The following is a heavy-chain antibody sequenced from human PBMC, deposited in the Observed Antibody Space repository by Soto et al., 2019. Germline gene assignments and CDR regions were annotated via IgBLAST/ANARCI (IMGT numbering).Heavy chain of an antibody. CDR3: AKDLLGPGRAYGMDV. CDR2: FSGSGANT. CDR1: GFTFSNFA. Sequence: PGGSLRLSCAASGFTFSNFAMSWVRQAPGKGLEWVSGFSGSGANTYYADSVKGRFTISRDNSKNTLYLQMNSLRAEDTAVYYCAKDLLGPGRAYGMDVWGQGTTVTVSS. J-gene: IGHJ6*02. V-gene: IGHV3-23*01. D-gene: IGHD7-27*01.